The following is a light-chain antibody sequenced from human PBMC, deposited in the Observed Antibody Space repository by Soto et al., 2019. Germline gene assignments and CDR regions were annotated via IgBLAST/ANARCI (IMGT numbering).Light chain of an antibody. J-gene: IGKJ3*01. Sequence: DIQMTQSPSSVSASVGDRVTITCRAGRVILAGLAWYQQKPGEAPRLLIYASSNLQSGVPSRFSGSGSGTDFTLTISSLQPEDFATYYCQQANSFPITFGPGTRLDIK. CDR3: QQANSFPIT. CDR1: RVILAG. V-gene: IGKV1-12*01. CDR2: ASS.